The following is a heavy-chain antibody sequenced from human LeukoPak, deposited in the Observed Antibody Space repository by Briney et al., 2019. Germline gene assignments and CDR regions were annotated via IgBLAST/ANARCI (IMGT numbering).Heavy chain of an antibody. CDR2: IWYDESKK. Sequence: PGGSLRLSCAASGFTFSDFGMHWDRQAPGKGLEWVAVIWYDESKKYYTDSVKGRFTISRDDSTNTVYLQMNSLRAEDTAVYYCARDWKTTSFDYWGQGALVTVSS. CDR3: ARDWKTTSFDY. J-gene: IGHJ4*02. D-gene: IGHD4-11*01. CDR1: GFTFSDFG. V-gene: IGHV3-33*01.